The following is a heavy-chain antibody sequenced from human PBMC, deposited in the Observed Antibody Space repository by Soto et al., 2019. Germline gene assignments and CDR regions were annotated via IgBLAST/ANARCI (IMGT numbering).Heavy chain of an antibody. D-gene: IGHD6-13*01. J-gene: IGHJ4*02. CDR2: IWYDGSNK. CDR1: GFTFSSYG. Sequence: PGGSLRLSCAASGFTFSSYGMHWVRQAPGKGLEWVAVIWYDGSNKYYADSVKGRFTISRDNSKNTLYLQMNSLRAEDTAVYYCHSSSWPYPDYWGQGTLVTVSS. CDR3: HSSSWPYPDY. V-gene: IGHV3-33*01.